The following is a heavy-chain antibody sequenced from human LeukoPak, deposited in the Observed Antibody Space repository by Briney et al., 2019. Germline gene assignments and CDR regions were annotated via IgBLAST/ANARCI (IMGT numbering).Heavy chain of an antibody. D-gene: IGHD1-14*01. Sequence: GGSLRLSCAASGVTLSSYMMNWVRQAPGEGLEWVSYISSSSSTIYYADSVKGRFTISRDNAKNSLYLQMDSLRADDTAVYYCARDSGSGYWGQGTLVTVSS. CDR3: ARDSGSGY. V-gene: IGHV3-48*04. CDR2: ISSSSSTI. CDR1: GVTLSSYM. J-gene: IGHJ4*02.